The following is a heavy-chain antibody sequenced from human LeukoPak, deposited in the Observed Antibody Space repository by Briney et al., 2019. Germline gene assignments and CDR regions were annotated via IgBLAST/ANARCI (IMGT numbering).Heavy chain of an antibody. CDR1: GFTFSSYS. J-gene: IGHJ6*03. CDR2: ISSSSSYI. D-gene: IGHD3-9*01. Sequence: AGGSLRLSCAASGFTFSSYSMNWVRQAPGKGLEWVSSISSSSSYIYYADSVKGRFTISRDNAKNSLYLQMNSLRAEDTAVYYCARLLVGHMDVWGKGTTVTVSS. CDR3: ARLLVGHMDV. V-gene: IGHV3-21*01.